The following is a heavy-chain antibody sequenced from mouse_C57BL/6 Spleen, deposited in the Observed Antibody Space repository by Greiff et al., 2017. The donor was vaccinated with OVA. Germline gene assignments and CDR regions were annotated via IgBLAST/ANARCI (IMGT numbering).Heavy chain of an antibody. CDR2: INPYNGGT. CDR1: GYTFTDYY. CDR3: ARSPMVTPYAMDY. Sequence: VQLQQSGPVLVKPGASVKMSCKASGYTFTDYYMNWVKQSHGKSLEWIGVINPYNGGTSYNQKFKGKATLTVDKSSSTAYMELNSLTSEDSAVYYCARSPMVTPYAMDYWGQGTSVTVSS. D-gene: IGHD2-1*01. J-gene: IGHJ4*01. V-gene: IGHV1-19*01.